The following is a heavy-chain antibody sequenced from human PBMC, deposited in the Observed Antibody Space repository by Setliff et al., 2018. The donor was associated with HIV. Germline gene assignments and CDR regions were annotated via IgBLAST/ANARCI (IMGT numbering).Heavy chain of an antibody. D-gene: IGHD6-13*01. CDR1: GFTFSSYA. Sequence: GGSLRLSCAASGFTFSSYAMIWVRQAPGKGLEWVSGISTSGDKTYYADSVKGRLSISRDNSKNALYLQMNSLRADDTAIYYCAKDFSPGSWRFAPDYWGQGNLVTVSS. CDR3: AKDFSPGSWRFAPDY. J-gene: IGHJ4*02. V-gene: IGHV3-23*01. CDR2: ISTSGDKT.